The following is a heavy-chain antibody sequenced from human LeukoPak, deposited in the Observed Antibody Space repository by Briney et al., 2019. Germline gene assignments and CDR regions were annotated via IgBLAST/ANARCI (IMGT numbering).Heavy chain of an antibody. Sequence: GGSPRLSCAASGFTFSSYGMHWVRQAPGKGLEWVAFIRYDGSNKYYADSVKGRFTISRDNSKNTLYLQMNSLRAEDTAVYYCAKGGWIQLWSYDYWGQGTLVTVSS. V-gene: IGHV3-30*02. CDR3: AKGGWIQLWSYDY. J-gene: IGHJ4*02. CDR2: IRYDGSNK. CDR1: GFTFSSYG. D-gene: IGHD5-18*01.